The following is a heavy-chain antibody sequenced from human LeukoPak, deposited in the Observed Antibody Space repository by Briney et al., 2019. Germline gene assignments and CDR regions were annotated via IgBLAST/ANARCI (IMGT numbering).Heavy chain of an antibody. V-gene: IGHV3-23*01. CDR3: AKDGYDFWSGYCDE. J-gene: IGHJ4*02. CDR1: GFTFSGYA. Sequence: PGGSLRLSCAASGFTFSGYAMKWVRQAPGKGLEWVSGISGSGGSTYYADSVKGRFTISRDNSRNTLFLQMNSLRVEDTAIYYCAKDGYDFWSGYCDEWGQGTLATVSS. CDR2: ISGSGGST. D-gene: IGHD3-3*01.